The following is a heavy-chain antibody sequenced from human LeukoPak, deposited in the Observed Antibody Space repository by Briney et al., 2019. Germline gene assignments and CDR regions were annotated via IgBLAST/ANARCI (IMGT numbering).Heavy chain of an antibody. Sequence: SGTLSLTCAVSGGSISSSNWWSWVRQPPGKGLEWIGEIYHSGSTNYNPSLKSRVSISLETSPKQFSLKLSSVTAADTAVYYCARGVIIPGKAFDIWGQGTMVTVSS. V-gene: IGHV4-4*02. CDR2: IYHSGST. J-gene: IGHJ3*02. CDR1: GGSISSSNW. D-gene: IGHD2/OR15-2a*01. CDR3: ARGVIIPGKAFDI.